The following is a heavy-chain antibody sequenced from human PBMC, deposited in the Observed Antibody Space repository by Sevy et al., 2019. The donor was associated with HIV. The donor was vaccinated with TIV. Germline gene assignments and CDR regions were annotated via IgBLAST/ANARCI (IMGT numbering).Heavy chain of an antibody. CDR1: GYSFTNYW. V-gene: IGHV5-51*01. CDR2: IYPGDSET. J-gene: IGHJ4*02. CDR3: ARFYDSSGHFPSDY. Sequence: GESLKISCKGSGYSFTNYWIAWVRQMPGKGLEWMGIIYPGDSETRHSPSFQGQVTISADKSISTAYLHWSSLKASDTAQSYCARFYDSSGHFPSDYWGQGTLVTVSS. D-gene: IGHD3-22*01.